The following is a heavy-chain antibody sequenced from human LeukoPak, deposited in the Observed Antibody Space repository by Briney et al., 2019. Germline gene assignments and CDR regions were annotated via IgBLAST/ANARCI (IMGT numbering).Heavy chain of an antibody. V-gene: IGHV4-30-2*01. CDR1: GGSISSGDYY. Sequence: SETLSLTCTVSGGSISSGDYYWSWIRQPPGKGLEWIGYIYHSGSTYYNPSLKSRVTISVDRSKNQFSLKLSSVTAADTAVYYCASQRGYYYFDYWGQGTLVTVSS. D-gene: IGHD3-22*01. CDR2: IYHSGST. CDR3: ASQRGYYYFDY. J-gene: IGHJ4*02.